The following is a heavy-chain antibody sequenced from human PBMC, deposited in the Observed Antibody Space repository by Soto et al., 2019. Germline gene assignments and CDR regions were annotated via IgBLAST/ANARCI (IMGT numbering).Heavy chain of an antibody. J-gene: IGHJ4*02. CDR2: IWYDGSNK. Sequence: GGSLRLSCAASGFTFSSYGMHWVRQAPGKGLEWVAVIWYDGSNKYYADSVKGRFTISRDNSKNTLYLQMNSLRAEDTAVYYCAREGRRAGMDYWGQGTLVTVSS. CDR1: GFTFSSYG. D-gene: IGHD3-10*01. CDR3: AREGRRAGMDY. V-gene: IGHV3-33*01.